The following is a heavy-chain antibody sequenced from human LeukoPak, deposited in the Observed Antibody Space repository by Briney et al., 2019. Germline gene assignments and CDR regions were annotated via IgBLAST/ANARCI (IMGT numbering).Heavy chain of an antibody. D-gene: IGHD3-10*01. CDR3: ASKSKVSSGGAFDI. V-gene: IGHV3-11*06. CDR2: ISGSSIYT. Sequence: GGSLRLSCAASGFTFSDYHMTWIRQAPGKGLEWVSYISGSSIYTRYADSVKGRFTISRDNAKNTLYLQMNSLRAEDTAVYYCASKSKVSSGGAFDIWGQGTMVTVSS. CDR1: GFTFSDYH. J-gene: IGHJ3*02.